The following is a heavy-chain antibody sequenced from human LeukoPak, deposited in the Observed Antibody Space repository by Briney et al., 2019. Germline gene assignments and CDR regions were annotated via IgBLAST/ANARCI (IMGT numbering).Heavy chain of an antibody. CDR2: IYHSGST. CDR3: ARLSLNTIFGPSGVDY. D-gene: IGHD3-3*01. Sequence: SETLSLACTVSGGSISSGGYYWSWIRQPPGKGLEWIGYIYHSGSTYYNPSLKSRVTISVDRSKNQFSLKLSSATAADTAVYYCARLSLNTIFGPSGVDYWGQGTLVTVSS. J-gene: IGHJ4*02. CDR1: GGSISSGGYY. V-gene: IGHV4-30-2*01.